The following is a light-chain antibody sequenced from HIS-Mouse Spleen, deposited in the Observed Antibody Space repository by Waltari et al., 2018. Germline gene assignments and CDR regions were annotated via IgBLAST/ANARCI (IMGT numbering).Light chain of an antibody. Sequence: DLQMTQPPSTLSASVGDRVTLTCRASQSISSWLAWYQQKPGKAPKLLIYKASSLESGVPSRFSGSGSGTEFTLTISSLQPDDFATYYCQQYNSYTWTFGQGTKVEIK. CDR3: QQYNSYTWT. CDR1: QSISSW. V-gene: IGKV1-5*03. J-gene: IGKJ1*01. CDR2: KAS.